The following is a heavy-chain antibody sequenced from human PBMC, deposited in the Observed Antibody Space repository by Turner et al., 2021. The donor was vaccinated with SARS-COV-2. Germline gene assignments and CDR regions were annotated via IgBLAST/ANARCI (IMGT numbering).Heavy chain of an antibody. CDR3: ARLCGSSYYYNSSCYYYAAADD. J-gene: IGHJ4*02. D-gene: IGHD3-22*01. CDR1: GGPFSRYA. V-gene: IGHV1-69*01. Sequence: VQPVQSGAGVEKPGSSVKVSCKASGGPFSRYAISWVRQAPGQGLEWMVGIIPNIGTEDNEQKFQGRVTSTADESTSKAYMELSSLRSEDTAVDYGARLCGSSYYYNSSCYYYAAADDWGQGTLVTVSS. CDR2: IIPNIGTE.